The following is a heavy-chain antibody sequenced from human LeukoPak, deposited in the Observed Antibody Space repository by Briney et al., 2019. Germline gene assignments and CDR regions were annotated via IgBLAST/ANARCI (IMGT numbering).Heavy chain of an antibody. CDR3: ARRRVLPPDVPDRADYYLDV. J-gene: IGHJ6*03. D-gene: IGHD2-2*01. CDR1: GGSISSRSDY. CDR2: ISSSGST. V-gene: IGHV4-39*01. Sequence: PSETLSLTCTVSGGSISSRSDYWGWVRQPPGKGLEWIASISSSGSTYYNPSLKSRVSISVDSFRNLFSLKLSSVTAADTAVYYCARRRVLPPDVPDRADYYLDVWGKGTAVTVSS.